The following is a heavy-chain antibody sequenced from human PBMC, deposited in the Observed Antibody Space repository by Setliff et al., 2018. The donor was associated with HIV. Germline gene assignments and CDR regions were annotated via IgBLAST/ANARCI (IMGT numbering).Heavy chain of an antibody. CDR1: GYTFSYA. Sequence: ASVKVSCKASGYTFSYAMHWVRQAPGQRLEWMGWINAGNGNTKYSQKFQGRVTITRDTSASTAYMELSRLRSDDTAVYYCASKVYCTNGVCLDAFDIWGQGTMVTVSS. D-gene: IGHD2-8*01. CDR3: ASKVYCTNGVCLDAFDI. J-gene: IGHJ3*02. V-gene: IGHV1-3*01. CDR2: INAGNGNT.